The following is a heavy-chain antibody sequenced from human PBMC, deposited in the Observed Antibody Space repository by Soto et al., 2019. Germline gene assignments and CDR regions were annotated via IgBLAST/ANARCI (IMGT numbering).Heavy chain of an antibody. CDR3: ARDPAGTVFWFAP. CDR1: GYTFTSYA. J-gene: IGHJ5*02. D-gene: IGHD6-19*01. V-gene: IGHV1-3*01. CDR2: INAGNGNT. Sequence: QVQLVQSGAEVKKPGASVRVSCEASGYTFTSYAIHWVRQAPGQGLEWMGWINAGNGNTKYSQKFQGRVTITRDTSTSTSYMELSSLRSEDAAVYYCARDPAGTVFWFAPWGQGTLVTVSS.